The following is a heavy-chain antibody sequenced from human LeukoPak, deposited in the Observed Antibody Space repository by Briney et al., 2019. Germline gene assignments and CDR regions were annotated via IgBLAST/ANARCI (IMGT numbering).Heavy chain of an antibody. V-gene: IGHV3-48*03. D-gene: IGHD3-22*01. CDR2: ISSSGSTI. J-gene: IGHJ4*02. CDR1: GFTFSSYE. CDR3: ARANGRDYDSSGYYSFFDY. Sequence: GGSLRLSCAASGFTFSSYEMNWVRQAPGKGLEWVSYISSSGSTIYYADSVKGRFTISRDNAKNSLYLQMNSLRAEDTAVYYCARANGRDYDSSGYYSFFDYWGQGTLVTVSS.